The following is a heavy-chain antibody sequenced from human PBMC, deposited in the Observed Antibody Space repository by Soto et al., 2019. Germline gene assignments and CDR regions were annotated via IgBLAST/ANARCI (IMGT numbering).Heavy chain of an antibody. Sequence: QVQLVQSGAEVKKPGSSVKVSCKASGGTFSSYTISWVRQAPGQGLEWMGRIIPILGIANYAQKFQGRVTITADKSPSTAYMGVSSLRSEYTAVYYCARAQGIAAAGTWGQGTLVTVSS. CDR1: GGTFSSYT. V-gene: IGHV1-69*02. CDR2: IIPILGIA. CDR3: ARAQGIAAAGT. J-gene: IGHJ4*02. D-gene: IGHD6-13*01.